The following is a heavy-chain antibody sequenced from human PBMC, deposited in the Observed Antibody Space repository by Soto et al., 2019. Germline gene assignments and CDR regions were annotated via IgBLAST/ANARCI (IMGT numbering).Heavy chain of an antibody. CDR3: ARTSGYFDS. V-gene: IGHV6-1*01. D-gene: IGHD6-19*01. Sequence: PSQTLSLTCVISGDSVSSISAAWSWIRQSPSRGLEWLGRTYYRSKWYNEYEVSVRSRIAINPDTSRNQFSLQLDSVTPEDTAVYYCARTSGYFDSWGQGSLVTVSS. CDR2: TYYRSKWYN. CDR1: GDSVSSISAA. J-gene: IGHJ4*02.